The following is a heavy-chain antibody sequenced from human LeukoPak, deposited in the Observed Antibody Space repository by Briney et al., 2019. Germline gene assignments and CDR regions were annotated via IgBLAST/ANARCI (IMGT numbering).Heavy chain of an antibody. CDR3: ARDKVVPAAIGHY. CDR1: GFTFSSYW. CDR2: INSDGSST. J-gene: IGHJ4*02. Sequence: GRSLRLSCAASGFTFSSYWMHWVRQAPGKGLVWVSRINSDGSSTSYADSVKGRFTISRDNAKNTLYLQMNSLRAEDTAVYYCARDKVVPAAIGHYWGQGTLVTVSS. D-gene: IGHD2-2*01. V-gene: IGHV3-74*01.